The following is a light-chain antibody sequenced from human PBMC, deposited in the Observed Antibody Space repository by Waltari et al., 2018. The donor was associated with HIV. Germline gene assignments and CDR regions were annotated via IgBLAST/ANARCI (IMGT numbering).Light chain of an antibody. J-gene: IGLJ1*01. CDR3: QSYDSSLSGYV. CDR2: RNN. Sequence: QSVLTQPPSVSGAPGQRVTISCTGSSSNIGAGYDVHWYQQLPGTAPKLLIYRNNKRPSGVPDRFSGSESGTSASLAITGLQAEDEADYYCQSYDSSLSGYVFGTGTKVTVL. V-gene: IGLV1-40*01. CDR1: SSNIGAGYD.